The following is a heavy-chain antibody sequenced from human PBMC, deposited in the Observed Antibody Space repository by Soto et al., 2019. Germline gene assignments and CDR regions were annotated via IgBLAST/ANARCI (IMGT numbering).Heavy chain of an antibody. CDR2: IYYSGST. D-gene: IGHD3-10*01. Sequence: QVQLQESGPGLVKPSQTLSLTCTVSGASITSVDYYWSWIRQPPGKGLEWIGYIYYSGSTSYSPSLKSRLTMSLDTSKNQFSLKLSSVTAADTAVYYCASQGVASYNWFDPWGQGTLVTVSS. V-gene: IGHV4-30-4*01. CDR3: ASQGVASYNWFDP. J-gene: IGHJ5*02. CDR1: GASITSVDYY.